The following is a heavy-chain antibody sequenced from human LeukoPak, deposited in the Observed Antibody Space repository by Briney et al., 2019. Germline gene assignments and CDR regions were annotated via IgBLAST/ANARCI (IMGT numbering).Heavy chain of an antibody. J-gene: IGHJ5*02. CDR1: GFTFDDYG. CDR2: ISYDGSNK. D-gene: IGHD4-17*01. CDR3: ARDAPGDGDLES. Sequence: GGSLRLACAASGFTFDDYGMSWVRQAPGKGLEWAAVISYDGSNKYYADSVKGRFTISRDNSKNTLYLQMNSLRSEDTAVYYCARDAPGDGDLESWGQGTLVTVSP. V-gene: IGHV3-30*03.